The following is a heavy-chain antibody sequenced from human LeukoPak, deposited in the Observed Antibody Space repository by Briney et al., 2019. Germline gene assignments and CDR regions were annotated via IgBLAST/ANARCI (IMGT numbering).Heavy chain of an antibody. V-gene: IGHV3-23*01. CDR1: GFTFSSYG. J-gene: IGHJ4*02. D-gene: IGHD3-10*01. CDR2: ISGSGGST. CDR3: AKHSYPMVRGVIIMVDY. Sequence: GGSLRLSCAASGFTFSSYGMSWVRQAPGKGLEWVSTISGSGGSTYYADSVKGRFTISRDNSKNTLYLQMNSLRAEDTAVYYCAKHSYPMVRGVIIMVDYWGQGTLVTVSS.